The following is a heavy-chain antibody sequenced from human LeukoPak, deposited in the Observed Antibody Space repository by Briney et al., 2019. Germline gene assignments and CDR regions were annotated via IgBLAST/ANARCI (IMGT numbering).Heavy chain of an antibody. CDR2: ISGSGGST. CDR1: GFTFSSYA. J-gene: IGHJ4*02. CDR3: AKTVVDYYDSGYFDY. Sequence: GRSLRLSCAASGFTFSSYAMSWVRQAPGKGLEWVSAISGSGGSTYYADSVKGRFTISRDNSKNTLYLQMNSLRAEDTAVYYCAKTVVDYYDSGYFDYWGQGTLVTVSS. V-gene: IGHV3-23*01. D-gene: IGHD3-22*01.